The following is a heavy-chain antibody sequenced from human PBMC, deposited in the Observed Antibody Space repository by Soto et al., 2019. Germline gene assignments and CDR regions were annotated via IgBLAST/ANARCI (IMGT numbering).Heavy chain of an antibody. Sequence: GGSLRLSCVVSAFTPRNYAIHWIRQAPGKGLEWVSGFDFNSGRTGYADSVKGRFTISRDNAKNSLSLEMKSLRVEDTALYYCTKDLVPGGADVWGQGTTVTVSS. CDR2: FDFNSGRT. V-gene: IGHV3-9*02. J-gene: IGHJ6*02. D-gene: IGHD3-16*01. CDR3: TKDLVPGGADV. CDR1: AFTPRNYA.